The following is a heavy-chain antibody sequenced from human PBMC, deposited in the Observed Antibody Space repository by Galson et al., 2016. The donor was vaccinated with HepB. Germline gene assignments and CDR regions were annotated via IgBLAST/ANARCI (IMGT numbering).Heavy chain of an antibody. D-gene: IGHD1-26*01. CDR1: GFTFNSYA. CDR2: VLYDGSNK. Sequence: SLRLSCAASGFTFNSYAIHWVRQAPGKGLEWVAIVLYDGSNKYYADSVKDRFTISRDNSKNTLYLQMNSLRTEDTAVYYCARGGSVRGGSYYFDYWGQGTLVTVSS. V-gene: IGHV3-30-3*01. CDR3: ARGGSVRGGSYYFDY. J-gene: IGHJ4*02.